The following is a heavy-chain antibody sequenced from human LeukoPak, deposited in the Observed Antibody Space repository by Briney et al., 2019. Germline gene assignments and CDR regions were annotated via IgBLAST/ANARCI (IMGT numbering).Heavy chain of an antibody. J-gene: IGHJ6*03. D-gene: IGHD3-10*01. V-gene: IGHV4-34*01. CDR1: GGSFSGYY. CDR2: INHSGST. CDR3: ARLSMVRGVIMFHYYYYMDV. Sequence: SETLSLTCAVYGGSFSGYYWSWIRQPPGKGLEWIGEINHSGSTNYNPSLKSRVTISVDTSKNQFSLKLSSVTAADTAVYYCARLSMVRGVIMFHYYYYMDVWGKGTTVTISS.